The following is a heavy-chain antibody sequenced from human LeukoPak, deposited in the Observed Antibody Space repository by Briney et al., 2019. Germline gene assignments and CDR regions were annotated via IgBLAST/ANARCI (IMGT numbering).Heavy chain of an antibody. CDR2: IIPIFGTA. CDR3: ARGRWLYYCYMDV. J-gene: IGHJ6*03. D-gene: IGHD5-24*01. V-gene: IGHV1-69*06. Sequence: SVKVSCKASGGTFSSYAISWVRQAPGQGLEWMGGIIPIFGTANYAQKFQGRVTITADKSTSTAYMELSSLRSEDTAVYYCARGRWLYYCYMDVWGKGTTVTVSS. CDR1: GGTFSSYA.